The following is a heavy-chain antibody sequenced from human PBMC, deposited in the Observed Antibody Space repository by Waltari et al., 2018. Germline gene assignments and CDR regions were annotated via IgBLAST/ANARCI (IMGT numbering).Heavy chain of an antibody. CDR3: ASLESAFDI. CDR2: IYTSGST. Sequence: QVQLQESGPGLVKPSETLSLTCTVSGGSISSYYWSWIRPPAGKGLEWIGRIYTSGSTTYHPSLKSRVTRSVDTSKNQFSLKLSSLPAADTAVYYCASLESAFDIWGQGTMVTVSS. J-gene: IGHJ3*02. CDR1: GGSISSYY. V-gene: IGHV4-4*07.